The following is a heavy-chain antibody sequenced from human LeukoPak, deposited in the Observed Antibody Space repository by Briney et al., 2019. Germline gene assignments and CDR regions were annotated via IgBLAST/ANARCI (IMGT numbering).Heavy chain of an antibody. J-gene: IGHJ3*02. CDR2: MNPNSGNT. CDR1: GYTFSSYD. V-gene: IGHV1-8*01. D-gene: IGHD7-27*01. CDR3: ARAWVMTRLGVALDI. Sequence: GASVKVSCKASGYTFSSYDINWVRQATGQGLEWMGWMNPNSGNTGYAQKVQGRVTMTRDTSISTAYMELSSLRSEDSAVYYCARAWVMTRLGVALDIWGQGTMVTVSS.